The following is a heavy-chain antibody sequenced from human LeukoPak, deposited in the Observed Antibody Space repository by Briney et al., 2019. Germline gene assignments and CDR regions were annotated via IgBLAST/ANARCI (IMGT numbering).Heavy chain of an antibody. CDR1: GFTFSSYA. D-gene: IGHD6-19*01. CDR2: ISGSGGNT. CDR3: ATAYSSGWYGAFDI. J-gene: IGHJ3*02. Sequence: GGSLRLSCAASGFTFSSYAMSWVRQAPGKGLEWVSAISGSGGNTYYADSVKGRFTISRDNSKNTLHLQMNSLRADDTAVYYCATAYSSGWYGAFDIWGQGTMVTVSS. V-gene: IGHV3-23*01.